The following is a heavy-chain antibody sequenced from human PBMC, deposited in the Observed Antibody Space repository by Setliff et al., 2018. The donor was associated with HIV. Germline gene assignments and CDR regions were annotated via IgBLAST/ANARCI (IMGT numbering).Heavy chain of an antibody. J-gene: IGHJ4*02. CDR1: GDFFSTDYY. V-gene: IGHV4-38-2*02. D-gene: IGHD3-9*01. CDR3: ARGGILTGFTFDY. CDR2: IYHSGST. Sequence: LSETLSLTCTVSGDFFSTDYYWGWIRQSPGKGLEWIGSIYHSGSTYYNPSLKSRVTISVDTSKNQFSLKLSSVTAADTAVYYCARGGILTGFTFDYWGQGTLVTVSS.